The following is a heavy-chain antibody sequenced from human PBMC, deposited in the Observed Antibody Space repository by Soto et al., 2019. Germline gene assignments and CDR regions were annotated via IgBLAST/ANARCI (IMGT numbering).Heavy chain of an antibody. CDR1: GFAFSAYG. CDR2: IYYDGSNK. D-gene: IGHD4-17*01. Sequence: QVQLVESGGGVVQPGRSLRLSCAASGFAFSAYGMHWVRQAPGKGLEWVAMIYYDGSNKYYADSVKGRFTISRHNSKTTLYLQMSSLRAEDTALYYCARVGGTVTSDYWGQGTLVTVSS. J-gene: IGHJ4*02. CDR3: ARVGGTVTSDY. V-gene: IGHV3-33*01.